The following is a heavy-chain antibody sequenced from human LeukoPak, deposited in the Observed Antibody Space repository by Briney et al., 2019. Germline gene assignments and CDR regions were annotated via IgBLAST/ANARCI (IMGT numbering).Heavy chain of an antibody. Sequence: SETLSLTCTVSGYSISSAYYWGWIRQPPGKGLVWIGSLYHSGSTNYNPSLKSRVTMSVDTSKNQFSLKLSSVTAADTAVYYCARDRTAHLDYWGQGTLVTVSS. V-gene: IGHV4-38-2*02. CDR1: GYSISSAYY. CDR3: ARDRTAHLDY. D-gene: IGHD1-1*01. CDR2: LYHSGST. J-gene: IGHJ4*02.